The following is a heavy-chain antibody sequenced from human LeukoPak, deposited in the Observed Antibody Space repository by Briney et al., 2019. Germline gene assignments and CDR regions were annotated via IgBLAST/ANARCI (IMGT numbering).Heavy chain of an antibody. Sequence: SETLSLTCTVSGGSISGGGFYWSWIRQHPGKGLEWIGYIYHSGSTYYNPSLKSRVTISVDTSKNQFSLKLSSVTAADTAVYYCARGRAGSYYYYGMDVWGQGTTVTVSS. CDR2: IYHSGST. V-gene: IGHV4-31*03. J-gene: IGHJ6*02. CDR1: GGSISGGGFY. D-gene: IGHD6-19*01. CDR3: ARGRAGSYYYYGMDV.